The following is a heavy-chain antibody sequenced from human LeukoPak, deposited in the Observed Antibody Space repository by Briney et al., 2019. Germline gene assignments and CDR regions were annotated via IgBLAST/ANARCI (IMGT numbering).Heavy chain of an antibody. D-gene: IGHD3-22*01. Sequence: TSETLSLTCTVSGGSISSYYWSWIRQPPGKGLEWIGYIYYSGSTNYNPFLKSRVTISVDTSKNQFSLKLSSVTAADTAVYYCASRARYYYDSSGAFDIWGQGTMVTVSS. J-gene: IGHJ3*02. CDR3: ASRARYYYDSSGAFDI. V-gene: IGHV4-59*01. CDR1: GGSISSYY. CDR2: IYYSGST.